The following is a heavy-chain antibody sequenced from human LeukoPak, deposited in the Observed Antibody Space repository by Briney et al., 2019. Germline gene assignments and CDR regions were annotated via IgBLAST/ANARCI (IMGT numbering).Heavy chain of an antibody. D-gene: IGHD3-22*01. CDR1: GFTFSSYW. CDR2: IKQDGSEK. Sequence: GGSLRLSCAASGFTFSSYWMSWVRQAPGKGLEWVANIKQDGSEKYYVDSVKGRFTISRDNAKNSLYLQMNSLRAEDTAVCYCARDYYDSSGEFGYWGQGTLVTVSS. J-gene: IGHJ4*02. V-gene: IGHV3-7*05. CDR3: ARDYYDSSGEFGY.